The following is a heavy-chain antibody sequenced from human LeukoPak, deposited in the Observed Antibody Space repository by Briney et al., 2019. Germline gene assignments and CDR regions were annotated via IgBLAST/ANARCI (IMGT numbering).Heavy chain of an antibody. J-gene: IGHJ4*02. V-gene: IGHV4-39*01. CDR1: GDSISSSSYS. Sequence: PSETLSLTCTASGDSISSSSYSWGWIRQPPGKGLEWIGFIYYDGSAYYNPSLRSRVTISIDTSKNQFSLKLSSVTAADTAVYYCARRALGMTTVTLYYFDFWGQGTLVTVSS. D-gene: IGHD4-17*01. CDR3: ARRALGMTTVTLYYFDF. CDR2: IYYDGSA.